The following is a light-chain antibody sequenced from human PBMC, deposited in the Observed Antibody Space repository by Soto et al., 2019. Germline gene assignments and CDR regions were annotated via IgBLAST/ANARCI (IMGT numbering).Light chain of an antibody. Sequence: DIQMTQSPSSLSASVGDRVTISCQASQDINNYLNWYQQKPGKAPKLLIYDASKLETGVPSRFSGSGSGTDFTFTISSLQPEDIATYYCQQYVELPPTFGGGTKVESK. CDR2: DAS. V-gene: IGKV1-33*01. CDR3: QQYVELPPT. CDR1: QDINNY. J-gene: IGKJ4*01.